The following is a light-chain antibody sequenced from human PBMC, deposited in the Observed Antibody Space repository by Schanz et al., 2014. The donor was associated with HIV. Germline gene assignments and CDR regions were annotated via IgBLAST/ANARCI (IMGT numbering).Light chain of an antibody. J-gene: IGLJ3*02. CDR1: SSDVGGYNR. CDR2: EVS. V-gene: IGLV2-18*02. CDR3: CSFAGTIWV. Sequence: QSALTQPPSVSGSPGQLVTISCTGTSSDVGGYNRVSWFQQSPGTAPKLMIYEVSDRPSGVPVRFFGSKSGNTASLTISGLQAEDEADYFCCSFAGTIWVFGGGTKLTVL.